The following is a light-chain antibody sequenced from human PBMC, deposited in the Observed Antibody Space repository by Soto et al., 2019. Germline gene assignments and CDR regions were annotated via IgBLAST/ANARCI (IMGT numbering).Light chain of an antibody. CDR3: QQYGSGPFS. Sequence: IGLTQSPGTLSLSPGQRATLSCRASQSVSSSYLAWYQQKPGQAPRLLIYGASSRATGIPDRFSGSGAGTDFTRNISKLAPHDLAVYYRQQYGSGPFSFDGGTKVELK. J-gene: IGKJ4*01. CDR2: GAS. CDR1: QSVSSSY. V-gene: IGKV3-20*01.